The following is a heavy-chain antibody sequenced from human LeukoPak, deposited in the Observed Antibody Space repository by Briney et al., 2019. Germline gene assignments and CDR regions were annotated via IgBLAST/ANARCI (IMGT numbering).Heavy chain of an antibody. CDR3: ARDLSYYYDSSGYYFPGGDY. CDR1: GFTFSSYG. CDR2: ISSSSSTI. J-gene: IGHJ4*02. V-gene: IGHV3-48*02. D-gene: IGHD3-22*01. Sequence: GGSLGLSCAASGFTFSSYGMNWVRQAPGKGLEWVSYISSSSSTIYYADSVKGRFTISRDNAKNSLYLQMNSLRDEDTAVYYCARDLSYYYDSSGYYFPGGDYWGQGTLVTVSS.